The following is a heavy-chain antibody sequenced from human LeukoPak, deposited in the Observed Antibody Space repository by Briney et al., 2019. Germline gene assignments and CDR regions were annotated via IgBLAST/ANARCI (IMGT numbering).Heavy chain of an antibody. V-gene: IGHV4-34*01. CDR3: ARGQGVGDYPPVYFDY. Sequence: PSETLSPTCAVYGGSFSGYYWSWIRQPPGKGLEWIGEINHSGSTNYNPSLKSRVTISVDTSKNQFSLKLSSVTAADTAVYYCARGQGVGDYPPVYFDYWGQGTLVTVSS. D-gene: IGHD4-17*01. CDR2: INHSGST. J-gene: IGHJ4*02. CDR1: GGSFSGYY.